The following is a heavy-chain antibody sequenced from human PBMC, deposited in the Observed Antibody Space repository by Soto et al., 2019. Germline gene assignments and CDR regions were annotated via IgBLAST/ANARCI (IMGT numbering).Heavy chain of an antibody. CDR2: IYYSGST. CDR3: TRMGRGELGDFLFDN. D-gene: IGHD1-26*01. J-gene: IGHJ1*01. Sequence: PXETLSLACTVSGCSISSSSYYWGWIRQPPGKGLEWIGIIYYSGSTYYNPSLKSRVTISVDTSKNQFSLKLSSVTAADTAVYYCTRMGRGELGDFLFDNWGQGTLGTVSS. CDR1: GCSISSSSYY. V-gene: IGHV4-39*01.